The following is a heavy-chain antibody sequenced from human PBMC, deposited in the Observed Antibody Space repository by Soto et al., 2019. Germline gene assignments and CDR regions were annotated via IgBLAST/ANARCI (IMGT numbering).Heavy chain of an antibody. V-gene: IGHV3-7*05. CDR3: ARDNGDDFWSGYPKPYYFDY. CDR2: IKQDGSEK. Sequence: PGGSLRLSCAASGCTFSSYWMSWVRQAPGKGLEWVANIKQDGSEKYYVDSVKGRFTISRDNAKNSLYLQMNSLRAEDTAVYYCARDNGDDFWSGYPKPYYFDYWGQGTLVTVSS. CDR1: GCTFSSYW. J-gene: IGHJ4*02. D-gene: IGHD3-3*01.